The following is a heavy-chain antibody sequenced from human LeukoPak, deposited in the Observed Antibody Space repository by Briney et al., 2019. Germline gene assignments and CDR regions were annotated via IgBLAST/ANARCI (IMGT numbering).Heavy chain of an antibody. Sequence: GESLRLSCAASGFTFSSYGMVWVRQAPGEGLEWVSSISHRDLSTFYADSLKGRLSISRDNAKTSLYLQMNSLRVEDTAIYYCVRLLTSSHAFDIWGQGTMVTVSS. CDR2: ISHRDLST. V-gene: IGHV3-21*01. CDR3: VRLLTSSHAFDI. CDR1: GFTFSSYG. J-gene: IGHJ3*02. D-gene: IGHD6-6*01.